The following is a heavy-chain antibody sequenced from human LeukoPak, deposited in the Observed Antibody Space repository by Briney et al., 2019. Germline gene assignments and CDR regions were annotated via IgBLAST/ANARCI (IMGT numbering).Heavy chain of an antibody. CDR3: ARHLGPYSASYLDY. D-gene: IGHD1-26*01. V-gene: IGHV4-39*01. CDR1: GGSISSYY. CDR2: VNYAVNT. J-gene: IGHJ4*02. Sequence: PSETLSLTCTVSGGSISSYYWGWIRQSPGKGLEGIGSVNYAVNTYYNPSLKSRVTISADTSKNQFSLKMNFVTAADTALYYCARHLGPYSASYLDYWGQGSLVTVSS.